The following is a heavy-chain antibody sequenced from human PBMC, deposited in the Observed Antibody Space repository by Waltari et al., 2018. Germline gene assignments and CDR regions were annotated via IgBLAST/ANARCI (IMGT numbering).Heavy chain of an antibody. CDR3: AKDLAAGYSSGAFDI. Sequence: EVQLLESGGGLVQPGGSLRLSCAASGFTFSSYAMSWVRQAPGKGLEWVSAISGSGGSTYDAESVKGRFTISRDNSKNTLYLQMNSLRAEDTAVYYCAKDLAAGYSSGAFDIWGQGTMVTVSS. D-gene: IGHD6-19*01. CDR1: GFTFSSYA. CDR2: ISGSGGST. J-gene: IGHJ3*02. V-gene: IGHV3-23*01.